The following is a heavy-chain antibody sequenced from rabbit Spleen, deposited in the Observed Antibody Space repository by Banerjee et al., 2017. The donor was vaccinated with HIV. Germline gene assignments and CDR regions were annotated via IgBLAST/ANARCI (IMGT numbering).Heavy chain of an antibody. D-gene: IGHD8-1*01. CDR1: GVSFSFNSY. J-gene: IGHJ6*01. Sequence: QSLEESGGDLVKPGASLTLTCTASGVSFSFNSYMCWVRQAPGKGLEWIGCVATGSSDFTYFASWAKGRFSISKTSSTTVTLQMTSLTAADTATYFCARDSGSSFSSYGMDLWGPGALVTVS. CDR2: VATGSSDFT. CDR3: ARDSGSSFSSYGMDL. V-gene: IGHV1S40*01.